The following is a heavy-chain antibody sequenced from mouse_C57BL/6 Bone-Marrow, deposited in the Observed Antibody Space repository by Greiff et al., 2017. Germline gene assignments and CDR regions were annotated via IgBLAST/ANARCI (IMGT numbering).Heavy chain of an antibody. D-gene: IGHD1-1*01. V-gene: IGHV8-8*01. Sequence: QVTLKECGPGILQPSQTLSLTCSFSGFSLSTFGMGVGWIRQPSGKGLEWLAHIWWDDDKYYNPALKSRLTSSKDTSKNQVFLKIANVDTADTATYYCAREVLFITTVVTQSWGQGTLVAVSA. J-gene: IGHJ3*01. CDR1: GFSLSTFGMG. CDR2: IWWDDDK. CDR3: AREVLFITTVVTQS.